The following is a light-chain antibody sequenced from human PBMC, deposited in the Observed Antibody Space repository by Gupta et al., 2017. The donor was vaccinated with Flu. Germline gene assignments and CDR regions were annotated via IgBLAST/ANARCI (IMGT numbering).Light chain of an antibody. J-gene: IGKJ1*01. V-gene: IGKV3-15*01. CDR2: GAS. CDR3: QQYKICPLWT. CDR1: RSVSSN. Sequence: VSPTEKSTLSCRAGRSVSSNLAWYQQKPGQAPRLLIYGASTRATGIPARFSGSGFGTDFTLTISSRQSEDFAVYYCQQYKICPLWTFGQGTKVEIK.